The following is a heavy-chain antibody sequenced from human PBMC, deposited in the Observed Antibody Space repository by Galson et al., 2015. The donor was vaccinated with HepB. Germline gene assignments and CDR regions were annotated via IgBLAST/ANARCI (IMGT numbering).Heavy chain of an antibody. V-gene: IGHV3-30-3*01. CDR1: GFTFSSYA. D-gene: IGHD2-2*02. J-gene: IGHJ6*02. CDR3: ARGDVGLLYVGV. CDR2: ISYDGSNK. Sequence: SLRLSCAASGFTFSSYAMHWARQAQGKGLEWMAVISYDGSNKYYADSVKGRFTISRDNSKNTLYLQVNSLRGEDTAVYYCARGDVGLLYVGVWGQGTTVTVSS.